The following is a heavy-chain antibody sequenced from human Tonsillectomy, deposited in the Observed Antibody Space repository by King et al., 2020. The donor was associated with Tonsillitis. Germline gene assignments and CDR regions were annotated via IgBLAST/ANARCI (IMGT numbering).Heavy chain of an antibody. J-gene: IGHJ6*02. V-gene: IGHV3-30*18. CDR2: IANDGSNK. Sequence: QLVQSGGGVVQPGRSLRLSCAASGFTFSSYGMYWVRQAPGKGLEWVAFIANDGSNKYYADSVKSRFTISRDNSKSTLYLQMNSLRAEDTAVYYCAKDDYFYDGYCYYYYYYALDVWRQGTTVTVSS. D-gene: IGHD3-22*01. CDR1: GFTFSSYG. CDR3: AKDDYFYDGYCYYYYYYALDV.